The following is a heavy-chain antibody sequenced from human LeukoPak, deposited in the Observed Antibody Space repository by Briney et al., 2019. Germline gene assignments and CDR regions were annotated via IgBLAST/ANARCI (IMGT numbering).Heavy chain of an antibody. Sequence: SETLSLTCTVSGGSIRSYFWSSIRQSAGKGLEWIGRIYTSGSTSYNPSLKSRVTMSVDTSKNQFSLKLSSVTAADTAVYYCARGMVLGVGDFDYWGQGTLVTVSS. CDR2: IYTSGST. CDR3: ARGMVLGVGDFDY. CDR1: GGSIRSYF. D-gene: IGHD3-10*01. J-gene: IGHJ4*02. V-gene: IGHV4-4*07.